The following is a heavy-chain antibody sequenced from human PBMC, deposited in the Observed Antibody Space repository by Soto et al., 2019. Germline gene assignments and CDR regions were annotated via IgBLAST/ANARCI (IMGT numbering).Heavy chain of an antibody. V-gene: IGHV3-30*18. CDR3: ANSWGGADAFDI. Sequence: QVPLMESGGGVVQPGRSLRLSCAASGFSFSSFGISWVRQAPGKGLEWVAIISYDGDVKYYADPVKGRFTISRDNSKNTLYLQMNSLRPEDTAVYYCANSWGGADAFDIWGQGTMVTVSS. J-gene: IGHJ3*02. D-gene: IGHD1-26*01. CDR1: GFSFSSFG. CDR2: ISYDGDVK.